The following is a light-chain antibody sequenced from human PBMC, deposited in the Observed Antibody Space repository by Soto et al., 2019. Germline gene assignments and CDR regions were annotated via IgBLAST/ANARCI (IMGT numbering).Light chain of an antibody. J-gene: IGKJ1*01. Sequence: EIVMTQSPATLSVSLGERATLSCRATQSVSSNLAWYQLKPGQAPRLLIYGASTRATGIPARFSGGGSGTDFTLTISSLQPEDFATYYCQQSYSTPRTFGQGTKVDIK. V-gene: IGKV3-15*01. CDR3: QQSYSTPRT. CDR1: QSVSSN. CDR2: GAS.